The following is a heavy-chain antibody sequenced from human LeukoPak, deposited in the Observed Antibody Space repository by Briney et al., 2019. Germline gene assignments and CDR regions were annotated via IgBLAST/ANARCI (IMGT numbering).Heavy chain of an antibody. CDR2: INSDGSTT. CDR3: ARSRWLDAFDY. J-gene: IGHJ4*02. D-gene: IGHD6-19*01. CDR1: GFTFSSYW. Sequence: GGSLRLSCAASGFTFSSYWMHWVRHAPGKGLVWVSRINSDGSTTNYADSVKGRFTISRDNAKNTLYLQMNSLRADDTAVYYCARSRWLDAFDYWGQGTLVTVSS. V-gene: IGHV3-74*01.